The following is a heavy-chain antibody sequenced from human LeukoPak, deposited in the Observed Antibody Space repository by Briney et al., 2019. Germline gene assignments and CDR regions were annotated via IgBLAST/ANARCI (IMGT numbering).Heavy chain of an antibody. D-gene: IGHD3-22*01. CDR3: GKISNSYDGSDYFNPNNI. J-gene: IGHJ3*01. Sequence: GGSLRLSCEASGFSFSTSWMAWVRQAPGKGLEWVANIRKDASVEHYVDSVTGRLTISRDNAKNSLHLQMNSLRAENTAVYYCGKISNSYDGSDYFNPNNIWAQGKMVTVSS. CDR1: GFSFSTSW. V-gene: IGHV3-7*01. CDR2: IRKDASVE.